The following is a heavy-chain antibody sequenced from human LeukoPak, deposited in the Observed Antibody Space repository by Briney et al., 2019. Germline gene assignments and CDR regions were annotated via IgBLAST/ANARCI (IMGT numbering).Heavy chain of an antibody. CDR2: ISGRGTST. Sequence: GGSLRLSCVDSGFSFSSYAMSWVRPAPGKGREWVSAISGRGTSTYYADSVKGRFTISRDNSKNTLYLQMHSLRVEDTAVYYCAKEGTTGTFDYWGQGALVTVPS. CDR1: GFSFSSYA. D-gene: IGHD1-1*01. J-gene: IGHJ4*02. CDR3: AKEGTTGTFDY. V-gene: IGHV3-23*01.